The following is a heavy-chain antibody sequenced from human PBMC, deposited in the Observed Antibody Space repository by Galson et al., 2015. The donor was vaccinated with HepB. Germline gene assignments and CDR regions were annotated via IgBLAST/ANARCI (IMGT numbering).Heavy chain of an antibody. CDR2: ISSTSSYT. D-gene: IGHD4-17*01. J-gene: IGHJ4*02. V-gene: IGHV3-11*05. CDR1: GFTFSDYY. Sequence: SLRLSCAVSGFTFSDYYMNWIRQTPGKGLEWVSSISSTSSYTYSAASVKGRSTISRDNAKNLVYLQMTSLRAEDTAVYYCARGSNADYSFFDYWGQGSLVTVSS. CDR3: ARGSNADYSFFDY.